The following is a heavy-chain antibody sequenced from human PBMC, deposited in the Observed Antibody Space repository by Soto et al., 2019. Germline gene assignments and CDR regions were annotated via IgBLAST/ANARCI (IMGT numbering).Heavy chain of an antibody. CDR3: ARKFVPHYYGMDV. CDR2: ISWNSGSI. Sequence: PGGSLRLSCAASGFTFDDYAMHWVRQAPGKGLEWVSGISWNSGSIGYADSVKGRFTISRDNAKNSLYPQMNSLRAEDTALYYCARKFVPHYYGMDVWGQGTTVTVSS. D-gene: IGHD6-6*01. CDR1: GFTFDDYA. J-gene: IGHJ6*02. V-gene: IGHV3-9*01.